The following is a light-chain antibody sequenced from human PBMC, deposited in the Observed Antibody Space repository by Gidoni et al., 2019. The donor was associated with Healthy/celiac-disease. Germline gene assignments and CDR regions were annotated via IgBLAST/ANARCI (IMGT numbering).Light chain of an antibody. J-gene: IGLJ2*01. CDR2: SNN. CDR1: SSNIGSNY. Sequence: QSVLSQPPSASVPPGQRVTISCSGSSSNIGSNYVYWYQQLPGTAPKLLIYSNNQRPSGVPDRFSGSKSGTSASLAISGLRSEDEADYYCAAWDDSLSVVFGGGTKLTVL. V-gene: IGLV1-47*02. CDR3: AAWDDSLSVV.